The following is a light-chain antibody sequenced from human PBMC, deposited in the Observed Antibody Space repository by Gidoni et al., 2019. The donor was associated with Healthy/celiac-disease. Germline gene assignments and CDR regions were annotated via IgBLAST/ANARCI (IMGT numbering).Light chain of an antibody. J-gene: IGLJ2*01. CDR2: SNN. Sequence: SVLTQPPSASGPPGQRVTISCSGSSSNIGSNTVNWYQHLPVTAPKLLIYSNNQRPSGVPDRFSGSKSGTSASLAISGLQSEDEADYYCAAWDDSLNGPHVVFGGGTKLTVL. CDR1: SSNIGSNT. V-gene: IGLV1-44*01. CDR3: AAWDDSLNGPHVV.